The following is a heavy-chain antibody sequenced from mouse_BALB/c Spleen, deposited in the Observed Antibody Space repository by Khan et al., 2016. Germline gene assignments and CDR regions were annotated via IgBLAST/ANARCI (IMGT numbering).Heavy chain of an antibody. CDR1: GYSITSDYA. CDR2: ISYSGNT. Sequence: EVQLQESGPGLVKPSQSLSLTCTVTGYSITSDYAWNWIRQFPGNKLEWMGYISYSGNTSYNPSLKSRISITRDTSKNQFFLQLNSVTTEDTATYYCARSNNYGNSPAWIVYWGQGTLVTVS. J-gene: IGHJ3*01. V-gene: IGHV3-2*02. CDR3: ARSNNYGNSPAWIVY. D-gene: IGHD1-1*01.